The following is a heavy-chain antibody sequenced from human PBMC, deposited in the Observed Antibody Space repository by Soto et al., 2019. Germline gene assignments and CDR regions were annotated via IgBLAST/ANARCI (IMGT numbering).Heavy chain of an antibody. D-gene: IGHD2-15*01. CDR3: ARGAYCSGGSCYRNYYYYGMDV. Sequence: SQTLSLTCAISGNSVSSNSAAWNWIRQSPSRGLEWLGKTYYRSNWYNDYAVSVKSRITINPDTSKNQFSLQLNSVTPEDTAVYYCARGAYCSGGSCYRNYYYYGMDVWGQGTTVTVSS. J-gene: IGHJ6*02. V-gene: IGHV6-1*01. CDR1: GNSVSSNSAA. CDR2: TYYRSNWYN.